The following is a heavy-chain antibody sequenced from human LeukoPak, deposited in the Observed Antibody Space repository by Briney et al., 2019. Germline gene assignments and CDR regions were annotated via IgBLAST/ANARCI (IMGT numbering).Heavy chain of an antibody. CDR3: ARDSGHYDSSGFPLYYFDY. J-gene: IGHJ4*02. V-gene: IGHV1-69*13. D-gene: IGHD3-22*01. Sequence: ASVTVSCKASGGTFSSYAISWVRQAPGQGLEWMGGIIPIFGTANYAQKFQGRVTITADESTSTAYMELSSLRSEDTAVYYCARDSGHYDSSGFPLYYFDYWGQGTLVTVSS. CDR2: IIPIFGTA. CDR1: GGTFSSYA.